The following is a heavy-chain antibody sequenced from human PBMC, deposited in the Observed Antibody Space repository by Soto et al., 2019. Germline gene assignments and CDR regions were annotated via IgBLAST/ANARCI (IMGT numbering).Heavy chain of an antibody. D-gene: IGHD5-12*01. V-gene: IGHV4-59*08. CDR2: IYYSGST. Sequence: SETLSLTCTVSGGSISSYYWSWIRQPPGKGLEWIGYIYYSGSTNYNPSLKSRVTISVDTSKNQFSLKLSSVTAADTAVYYCARHWRVASAFDIWGQGTMVTVSS. J-gene: IGHJ3*02. CDR3: ARHWRVASAFDI. CDR1: GGSISSYY.